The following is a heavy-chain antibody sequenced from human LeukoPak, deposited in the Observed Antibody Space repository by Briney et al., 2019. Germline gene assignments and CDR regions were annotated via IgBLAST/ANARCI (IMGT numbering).Heavy chain of an antibody. CDR3: AQQGPGYSSGWYWYY. CDR2: IYYSGST. V-gene: IGHV4-39*01. CDR1: GGSISSSSYS. D-gene: IGHD6-19*01. Sequence: SETLSLTCTVSGGSISSSSYSWGWIRQPPGKGLEWIGSIYYSGSTYYNPSLKSRVTISVDTSKNQFSLKLSSVTAADTAVYYCAQQGPGYSSGWYWYYWGQGTLVTVSS. J-gene: IGHJ4*02.